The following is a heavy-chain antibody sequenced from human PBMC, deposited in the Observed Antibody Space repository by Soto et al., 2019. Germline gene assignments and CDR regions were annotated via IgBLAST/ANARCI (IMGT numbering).Heavy chain of an antibody. J-gene: IGHJ5*02. V-gene: IGHV4-31*03. CDR3: ARLPRWLVRGVIIPGWFDP. Sequence: SETLYLTCTVSGCSISSGGYYWSWIRQHPGKGLEWIGYVYYSGSTYYNPSLKSRVTISVDTSKNQFSLKLSSVTAADTAVYYCARLPRWLVRGVIIPGWFDPWGQGTLVTVSS. CDR2: VYYSGST. D-gene: IGHD3-10*01. CDR1: GCSISSGGYY.